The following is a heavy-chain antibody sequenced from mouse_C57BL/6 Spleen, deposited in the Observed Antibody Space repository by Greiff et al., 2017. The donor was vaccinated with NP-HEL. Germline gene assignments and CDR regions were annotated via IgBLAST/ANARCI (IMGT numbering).Heavy chain of an antibody. Sequence: VQLQQSGAELMKPGASVKLSCKATGYTFTGYWIEWVKQRPGHGLEWIGEILPGSGSTNYNEKFKGKATFTADTSSNTAYMQLSSLTTKVSAIDYCARRSPIYYDYDGDWYFDVWGTGTTVTVSS. CDR3: ARRSPIYYDYDGDWYFDV. CDR1: GYTFTGYW. CDR2: ILPGSGST. V-gene: IGHV1-9*01. J-gene: IGHJ1*03. D-gene: IGHD2-4*01.